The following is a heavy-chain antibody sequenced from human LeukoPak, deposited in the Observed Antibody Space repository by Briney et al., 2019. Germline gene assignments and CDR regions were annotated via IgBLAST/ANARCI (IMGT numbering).Heavy chain of an antibody. D-gene: IGHD3-22*01. V-gene: IGHV3-30*18. J-gene: IGHJ4*02. CDR2: ISYDGSNK. CDR1: GFTFSSYG. CDR3: AKEIRNFYDSSGYPSDY. Sequence: GGSLRLSCAASGFTFSSYGMHWVRQAPGKGLEWVAVISYDGSNKYYADSVKGRFTISRDNSKNTLYLQMNSLRAEDTAVYYCAKEIRNFYDSSGYPSDYWGQGTLVTVSS.